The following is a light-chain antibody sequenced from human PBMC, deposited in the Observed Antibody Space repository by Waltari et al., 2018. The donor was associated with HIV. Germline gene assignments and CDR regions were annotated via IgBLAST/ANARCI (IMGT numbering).Light chain of an antibody. J-gene: IGLJ1*01. CDR2: EVS. V-gene: IGLV2-23*02. Sequence: QSALTQPASVSGSPGQSITISCTGTSSDVGSYNLVSWYQQHPGKAPKLMIYEVSKRPSGCSNRFSVSKSGNTASLTSSGLQAEDEADYYCCSYAGSSTHVFGSGTKVTVL. CDR1: SSDVGSYNL. CDR3: CSYAGSSTHV.